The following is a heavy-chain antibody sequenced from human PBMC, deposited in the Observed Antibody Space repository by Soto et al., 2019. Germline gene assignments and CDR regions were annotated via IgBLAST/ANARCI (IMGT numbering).Heavy chain of an antibody. CDR2: ITGSGDTS. V-gene: IGHV3-23*01. Sequence: EVHLLESGGGLVEPGGSLRLSCAASGFTFNYAMNWVRQAPGRGLEWVSAITGSGDTSYYADSVKGRFTIFRDSSRHTLYLQMNSLRAEDTAVYYCAKDRGAQAPAWNDAFDIWGHGTKVTVSS. J-gene: IGHJ3*02. CDR1: GFTFNYA. D-gene: IGHD6-13*01. CDR3: AKDRGAQAPAWNDAFDI.